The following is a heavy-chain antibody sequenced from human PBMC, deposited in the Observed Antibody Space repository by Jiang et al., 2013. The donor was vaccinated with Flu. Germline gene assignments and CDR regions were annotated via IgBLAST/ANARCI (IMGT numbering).Heavy chain of an antibody. Sequence: VQLLESGGGLVQPGRSLRLSCAASGFTFDDYAMHWVRQAPGKGLEWVSGISWNSGSIGYADSVKGRFTISRDNAKNSLYLQMNSLRAEDTALYYCAKEGDSGSSFDYWGQGTLVTVSS. V-gene: IGHV3-9*01. CDR3: AKEGDSGSSFDY. J-gene: IGHJ4*02. CDR1: GFTFDDYA. CDR2: ISWNSGSI. D-gene: IGHD1-26*01.